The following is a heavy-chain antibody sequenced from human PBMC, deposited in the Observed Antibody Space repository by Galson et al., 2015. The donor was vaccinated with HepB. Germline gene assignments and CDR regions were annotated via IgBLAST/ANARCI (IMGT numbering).Heavy chain of an antibody. CDR1: GFTFSSYA. V-gene: IGHV3-30-3*01. CDR3: ARAYSYGDKLDY. CDR2: ISYDGSNK. D-gene: IGHD5-18*01. Sequence: SLRLSCAASGFTFSSYAMHWVRQAPGKGLEWVAVISYDGSNKYYADSVKGRFTISRDNSKNTLYLQMNSLRAEDTAVYYCARAYSYGDKLDYWGQGTLVTVSS. J-gene: IGHJ4*02.